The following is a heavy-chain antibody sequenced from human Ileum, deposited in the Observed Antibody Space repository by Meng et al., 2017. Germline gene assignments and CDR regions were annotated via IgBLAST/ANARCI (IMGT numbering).Heavy chain of an antibody. V-gene: IGHV3-7*01. CDR2: IKQDGSEK. J-gene: IGHJ4*02. CDR1: GFIFSSYW. CDR3: ARDGYSSSSFDY. Sequence: EVMVGEFGGGLVQPGGSLRLSCAALGFIFSSYWMSWVRQAPGKGLEWVANIKQDGSEKYYVDSVKGRFTISRDNAKNSLYLQMNSLRAEDTAVYYCARDGYSSSSFDYWGQGTLVTVSS. D-gene: IGHD6-13*01.